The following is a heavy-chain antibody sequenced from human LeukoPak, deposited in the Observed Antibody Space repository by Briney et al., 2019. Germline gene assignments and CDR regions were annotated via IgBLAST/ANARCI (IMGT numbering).Heavy chain of an antibody. D-gene: IGHD3-10*01. CDR2: IPYGGSNK. CDR1: GFTFSSYG. V-gene: IGHV3-30*02. CDR3: ARDATMAYFDY. Sequence: PGGSLRLSCATSGFTFSSYGMHWVRQAPGKGLEWVAFIPYGGSNKYYADSVKGRFTISRDNSKNTVYLEMNSLRAEDTAVYKCARDATMAYFDYWGQGTLVTVSS. J-gene: IGHJ4*02.